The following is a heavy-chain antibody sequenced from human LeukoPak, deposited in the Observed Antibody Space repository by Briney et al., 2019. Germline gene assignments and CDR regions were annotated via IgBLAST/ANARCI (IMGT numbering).Heavy chain of an antibody. CDR3: ARGGPTTRYRSSWPHFDY. Sequence: ASVKVSCKASGGTFSSYAISWVRQAPGQGLEWMGGIIPIFGTANYAQKFQGRVTITTDESTSTAYMELSSLRSEDTAVYYCARGGPTTRYRSSWPHFDYWGQGTLVTVSS. J-gene: IGHJ4*02. D-gene: IGHD6-13*01. CDR1: GGTFSSYA. V-gene: IGHV1-69*05. CDR2: IIPIFGTA.